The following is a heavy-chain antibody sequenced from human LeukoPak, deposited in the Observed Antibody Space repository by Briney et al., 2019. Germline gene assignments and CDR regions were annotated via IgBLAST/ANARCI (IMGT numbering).Heavy chain of an antibody. CDR2: IYYSGST. CDR1: GGSISSYY. V-gene: IGHV4-59*01. Sequence: SETLPLTCTVSGGSISSYYWSWIRQPPGKGLEWIGYIYYSGSTNYNPSLKSRVTISVDTSKNQFSLKLSSVTAADTAVYYCARATYYYDSSGYYYYFDYWGQGTLVTVSS. CDR3: ARATYYYDSSGYYYYFDY. D-gene: IGHD3-22*01. J-gene: IGHJ4*02.